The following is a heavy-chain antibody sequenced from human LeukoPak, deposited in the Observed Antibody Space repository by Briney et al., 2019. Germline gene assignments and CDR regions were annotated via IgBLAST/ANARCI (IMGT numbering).Heavy chain of an antibody. CDR2: IIPIFGTA. CDR1: GGTFSSYA. CDR3: AREGFQATVTTYEVDAFDI. V-gene: IGHV1-69*13. D-gene: IGHD4-17*01. Sequence: GASVKVSCKASGGTFSSYAISWVRQAPGQGLEWMGGIIPIFGTANYAQKFQGRVTITADESTSTAYMELSSLRSEDTAVYYCAREGFQATVTTYEVDAFDIWGQGTMVTVSS. J-gene: IGHJ3*02.